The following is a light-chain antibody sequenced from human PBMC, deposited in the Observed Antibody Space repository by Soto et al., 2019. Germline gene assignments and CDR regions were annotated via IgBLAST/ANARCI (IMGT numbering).Light chain of an antibody. CDR3: SSYAGSSTYA. Sequence: QSVLAQPPSASGSPGQSVTISCTGTISDVGGYNYVAWYQQHPGKAPKLMIYEVNKRPSGVPDRFSGSKSGSTASLTVSGLQAEDEADYYCSSYAGSSTYAFGTGTKVTVL. CDR2: EVN. J-gene: IGLJ1*01. V-gene: IGLV2-8*01. CDR1: ISDVGGYNY.